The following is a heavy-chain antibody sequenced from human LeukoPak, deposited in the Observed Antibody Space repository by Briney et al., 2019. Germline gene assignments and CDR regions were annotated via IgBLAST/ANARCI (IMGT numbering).Heavy chain of an antibody. D-gene: IGHD2-2*03. V-gene: IGHV1-18*01. CDR1: GYTFTSYG. Sequence: ASVKVSCKASGYTFTSYGISWVRQAPGQGLEWMGWISAYNGNTDYAQKLQGRVTMTTDTSTSTAYMGLRSLRSNDTAVYYCARVLPGYCSSTSCCGEDSRTWSWFDPWGQGTLATVSS. CDR2: ISAYNGNT. CDR3: ARVLPGYCSSTSCCGEDSRTWSWFDP. J-gene: IGHJ5*02.